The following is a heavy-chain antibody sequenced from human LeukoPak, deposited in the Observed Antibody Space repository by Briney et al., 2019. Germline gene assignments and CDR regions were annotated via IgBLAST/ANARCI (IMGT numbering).Heavy chain of an antibody. D-gene: IGHD1-26*01. J-gene: IGHJ4*02. CDR2: ISHSGDNT. Sequence: GGSLRLSCAASGFTLSNYGMSWVRQAPGKGLEWVSTISHSGDNTYYADSVKGRFTISRDNAKNSLYLQMNSLRAEDTAVYYCARDRYSGRLESDYWGQGTLVTVSS. CDR3: ARDRYSGRLESDY. V-gene: IGHV3-23*01. CDR1: GFTLSNYG.